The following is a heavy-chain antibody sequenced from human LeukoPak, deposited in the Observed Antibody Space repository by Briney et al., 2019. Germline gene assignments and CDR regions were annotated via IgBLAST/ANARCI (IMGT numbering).Heavy chain of an antibody. CDR2: INWNGGST. CDR1: GFTFDDYG. CDR3: AGATIFGVVGYYYYMDV. Sequence: GGSLRLSCAASGFTFDDYGMSWVRQAPGKGLEWVSGINWNGGSTGYADSVKGRFTISRDNAKNSLYLQMNSLRAEDTALYYCAGATIFGVVGYYYYMDVWGKGTTVTVSS. D-gene: IGHD3-3*01. V-gene: IGHV3-20*04. J-gene: IGHJ6*03.